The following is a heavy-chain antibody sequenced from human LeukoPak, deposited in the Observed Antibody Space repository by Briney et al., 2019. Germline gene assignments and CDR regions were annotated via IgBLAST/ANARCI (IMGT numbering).Heavy chain of an antibody. CDR2: ISSSGSTK. Sequence: GGSLRLSCAASGFTFSSFEMNWVRQAPGKGVEGVSYISSSGSTKYYPDSARGRFTISRDRGMNSLYLPMISLTAEDTALYYCARLEGFLDYWGQGTLVTVSS. D-gene: IGHD1-1*01. V-gene: IGHV3-48*03. CDR1: GFTFSSFE. CDR3: ARLEGFLDY. J-gene: IGHJ4*02.